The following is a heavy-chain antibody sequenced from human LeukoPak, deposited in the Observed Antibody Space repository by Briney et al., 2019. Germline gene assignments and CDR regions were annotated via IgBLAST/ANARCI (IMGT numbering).Heavy chain of an antibody. CDR3: ARVYTLRYFDSPGSFDY. V-gene: IGHV4-4*02. CDR2: IYHSGST. D-gene: IGHD3-9*01. J-gene: IGHJ4*02. CDR1: GGSISSSNW. Sequence: SGTLSLTCAVSGGSISSSNWWSWVRQPPGKGLEWIGEIYHSGSTNYNPSLKSRVTISVDKSKNQFSLKLSSVTAADTAVYYCARVYTLRYFDSPGSFDYWGQGTLVTVSS.